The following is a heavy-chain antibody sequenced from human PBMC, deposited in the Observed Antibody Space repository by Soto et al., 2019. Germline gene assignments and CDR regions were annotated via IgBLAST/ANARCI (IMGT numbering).Heavy chain of an antibody. CDR1: GITISNYP. CDR3: ATPPGLIVGATPDYYYYGMDV. Sequence: PGGSLRLSCAASGITISNYPMSWVRQAPGKGLDWVSGISGSGDRTYYADSAKGRFTISKDISRNSLSLQLDSLGVEDTAVYYCATPPGLIVGATPDYYYYGMDVWGQGTTVTVSS. CDR2: ISGSGDRT. D-gene: IGHD1-26*01. V-gene: IGHV3-23*01. J-gene: IGHJ6*02.